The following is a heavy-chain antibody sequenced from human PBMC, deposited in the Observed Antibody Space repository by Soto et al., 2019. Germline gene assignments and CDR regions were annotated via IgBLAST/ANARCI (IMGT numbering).Heavy chain of an antibody. V-gene: IGHV3-74*01. CDR3: ARGGAARAYYYYGMDV. J-gene: IGHJ6*02. CDR1: GFTLTNYW. Sequence: EVQLVESGGGLVQPGGSLRLSCAASGFTLTNYWMPWVRQAPGKGLVWVSRINSNGRSITYADSVKGRFTISRDNATNTLYLQMNSLRAEDTAVYYCARGGAARAYYYYGMDVWGQGTTVTVSS. D-gene: IGHD6-6*01. CDR2: INSNGRSI.